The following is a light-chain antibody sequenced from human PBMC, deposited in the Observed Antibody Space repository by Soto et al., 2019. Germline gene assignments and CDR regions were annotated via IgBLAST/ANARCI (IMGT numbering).Light chain of an antibody. J-gene: IGLJ1*01. CDR2: EGS. CDR1: SSDVGTYNL. V-gene: IGLV2-23*01. Sequence: QSVLTQPASVSGSPGQSITISCTGTSSDVGTYNLVSWYQQHPGKAPKLMLYEGSKRPSGVSNRFSGSNSGNTASLTISGLQAEDEADYYCCSYAAVSAPYVFGTGTKLTVL. CDR3: CSYAAVSAPYV.